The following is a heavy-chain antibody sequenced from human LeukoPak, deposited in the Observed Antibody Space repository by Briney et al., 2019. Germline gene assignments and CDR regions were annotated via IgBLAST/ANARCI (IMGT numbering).Heavy chain of an antibody. V-gene: IGHV3-23*01. CDR3: ARDSRGLSYYDSRGYGVDY. CDR2: ISGSGGST. J-gene: IGHJ4*02. CDR1: GFTFSNYG. D-gene: IGHD3-22*01. Sequence: GGTLRLSCAASGFTFSNYGMSWVRQAPGKGLEWVSAISGSGGSTNYADSVKGRFTISRDNSKNTLYLQMNSLRAEDTAVYYCARDSRGLSYYDSRGYGVDYWGQGTLVTVSS.